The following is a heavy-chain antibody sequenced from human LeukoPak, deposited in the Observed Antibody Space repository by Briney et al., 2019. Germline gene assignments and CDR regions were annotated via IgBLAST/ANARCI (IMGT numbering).Heavy chain of an antibody. CDR3: VRRGDGYPYYFDY. J-gene: IGHJ4*02. CDR2: IHYGGNT. CDR1: GGSISNHY. Sequence: PSETLSLTCTVSGGSISNHYWSWIRQPPGKGLEWIGYIHYGGNTDYNPSLRSRLTIPVDTSNNQFSLKLSSVTAADTAVYYCVRRGDGYPYYFDYWGQGTLVTVSS. D-gene: IGHD5-24*01. V-gene: IGHV4-59*11.